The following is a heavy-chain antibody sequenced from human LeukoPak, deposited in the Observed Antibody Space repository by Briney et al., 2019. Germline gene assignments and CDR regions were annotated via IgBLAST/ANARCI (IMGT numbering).Heavy chain of an antibody. J-gene: IGHJ4*02. Sequence: PSETLSLTCTVSGGSISSSSYYWGWIRQPPGKGLEWIGSIYYSGSTYYNPSLKSRVTISVDTSKNQFSLKLSSVTAADTAVYYCARGRGGYSYGSGVDYWGQGTLVTVSS. D-gene: IGHD5-18*01. CDR3: ARGRGGYSYGSGVDY. CDR1: GGSISSSSYY. V-gene: IGHV4-39*07. CDR2: IYYSGST.